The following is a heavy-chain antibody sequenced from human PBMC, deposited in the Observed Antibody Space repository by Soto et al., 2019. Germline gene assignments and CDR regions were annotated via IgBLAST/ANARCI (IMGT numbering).Heavy chain of an antibody. CDR1: GFTFSSYW. D-gene: IGHD2-21*02. J-gene: IGHJ6*02. Sequence: GGSLRLSCAASGFTFSSYWMSWVRQAPGKGLEWVANIKQDGSEKYYVDSVKGRFTISRDNAKNSLYLQMNSLRAEDTAVYYCARDDGDRYYYYGMDVWGQGTTITVSS. CDR2: IKQDGSEK. V-gene: IGHV3-7*01. CDR3: ARDDGDRYYYYGMDV.